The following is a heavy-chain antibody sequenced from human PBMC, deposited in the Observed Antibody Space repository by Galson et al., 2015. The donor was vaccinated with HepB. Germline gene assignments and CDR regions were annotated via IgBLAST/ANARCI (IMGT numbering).Heavy chain of an antibody. CDR2: ISWNSDTI. Sequence: SLRLSCAASGFTFDDYAMNWVRQVPGKGLEWVSYISWNSDTIGYADSVKGRFTISRDNAKNSVYLQMNSLRAEDTALYYCAKGGYYYYYMDVWGKGTTVTVSS. V-gene: IGHV3-9*01. CDR1: GFTFDDYA. J-gene: IGHJ6*03. CDR3: AKGGYYYYYMDV.